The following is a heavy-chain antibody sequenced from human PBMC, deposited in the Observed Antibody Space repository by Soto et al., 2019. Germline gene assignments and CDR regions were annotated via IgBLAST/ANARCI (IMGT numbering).Heavy chain of an antibody. J-gene: IGHJ3*02. V-gene: IGHV1-18*01. CDR2: ISAYNGNT. CDR1: GYTFTSYG. D-gene: IGHD3-22*01. Sequence: GASVKVSCKASGYTFTSYGISWVRQAPGQGLEWMGWISAYNGNTNYAQKLQGRVTMTTDTSTSTAYMELRSLRSDDTAVYYCARDESSYYDSSGPSDAFDIWGQGTMVTV. CDR3: ARDESSYYDSSGPSDAFDI.